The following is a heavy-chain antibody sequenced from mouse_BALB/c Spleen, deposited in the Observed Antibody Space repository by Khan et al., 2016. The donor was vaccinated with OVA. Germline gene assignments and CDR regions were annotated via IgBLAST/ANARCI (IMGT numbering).Heavy chain of an antibody. J-gene: IGHJ3*01. CDR1: GYSITSGYF. CDR2: IRYDGNT. CDR3: ARGGTSGPAWFAY. Sequence: EVQLQESGPGLVKPSQSLSLTCSVTGYSITSGYFWNWIRQFPGNKLEWMGYIRYDGNTNYNPSLKNRTSITRDTSKNQFFLKLNSVTPEDTATDYYARGGTSGPAWFAYWGQGTLVTVSA. D-gene: IGHD3-1*01. V-gene: IGHV3-6*02.